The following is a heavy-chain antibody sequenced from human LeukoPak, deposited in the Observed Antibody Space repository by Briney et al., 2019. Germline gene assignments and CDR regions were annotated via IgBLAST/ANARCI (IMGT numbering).Heavy chain of an antibody. CDR3: ARGYCSSNRCPTPGAFDI. J-gene: IGHJ3*02. V-gene: IGHV3-53*04. D-gene: IGHD2-2*01. Sequence: GGSLRLSCAGSGFTVSSNYMSWVRRAPGKGPEWVSVIYSGGSTYYADSVKGRFTISRHNSKNTLYLQMNSLKPEDTAVYYCARGYCSSNRCPTPGAFDIWGQGTMVTVSS. CDR2: IYSGGST. CDR1: GFTVSSNY.